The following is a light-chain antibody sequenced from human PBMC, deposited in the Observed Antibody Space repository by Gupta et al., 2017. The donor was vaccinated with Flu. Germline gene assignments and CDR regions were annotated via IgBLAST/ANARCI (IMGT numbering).Light chain of an antibody. Sequence: SVLSQPPSASGTPGQRVTISCSGSSSNIGSNYVYWYQQLPGTAPKLLIYRNNQRPSGVPDRFSGSKSGTSASLAIIGLRSEDEADYYCADWDDSLSGPVFGGGTKLTVL. CDR2: RNN. CDR3: ADWDDSLSGPV. V-gene: IGLV1-47*01. J-gene: IGLJ3*02. CDR1: SSNIGSNY.